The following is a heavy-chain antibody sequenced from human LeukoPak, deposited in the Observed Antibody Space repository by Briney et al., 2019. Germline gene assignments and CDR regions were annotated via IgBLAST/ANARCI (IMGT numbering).Heavy chain of an antibody. Sequence: GGSLRLSCAASGFTFSSYGMSWVRQAPGKGLEWGSGISGSGGNTYYADSVKGRFTISRDNSKNTLYLQMNSLRAEDTDVYYCAKDQYSSSWYGYFDYWGQGNLVTVSS. D-gene: IGHD6-13*01. CDR2: ISGSGGNT. CDR3: AKDQYSSSWYGYFDY. V-gene: IGHV3-23*01. J-gene: IGHJ4*02. CDR1: GFTFSSYG.